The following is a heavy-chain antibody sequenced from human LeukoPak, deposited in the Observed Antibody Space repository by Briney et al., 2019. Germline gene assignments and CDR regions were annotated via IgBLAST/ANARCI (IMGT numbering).Heavy chain of an antibody. CDR2: IYPADSDI. CDR1: GFSFTSYW. Sequence: GESLQISCKSSGFSFTSYWIGWVRQLPGKGLEWMAIIYPADSDIRYSPSFQGQVTISADKSISTAYLQWSSLKASDTAMYYCARSLTAAAGDYWGQGTLVTVSS. D-gene: IGHD6-25*01. V-gene: IGHV5-51*01. J-gene: IGHJ4*02. CDR3: ARSLTAAAGDY.